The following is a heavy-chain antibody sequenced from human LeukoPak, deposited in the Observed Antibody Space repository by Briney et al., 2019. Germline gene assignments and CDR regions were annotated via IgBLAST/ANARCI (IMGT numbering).Heavy chain of an antibody. V-gene: IGHV3-23*01. CDR2: IRGSGCST. CDR3: AKQILGAAAGTLGFARTAFYY. Sequence: GGSQTLSCAPSVFIFSSYSVSWVRHAGGEGREWLSSIRGSGCSTYYADSVKGRFTISRDKSKNTLYLQMNRLRAEDTAVYYCAKQILGAAAGTLGFARTAFYYWGQGTLVTVSS. D-gene: IGHD6-13*01. J-gene: IGHJ4*02. CDR1: VFIFSSYS.